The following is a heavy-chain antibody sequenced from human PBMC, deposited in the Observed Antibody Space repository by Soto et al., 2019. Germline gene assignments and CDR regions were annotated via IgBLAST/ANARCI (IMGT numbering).Heavy chain of an antibody. CDR1: GGSISSGCYS. Sequence: PSETLSLTCAVSGGSISSGCYSWSWIRQPPGKGLEWFGYIYDSGSTYYNPSLRSRVTISVDTSKNQFSLKLSSVTAADTAVYYCARRYYDYVWGSYRSGLDVWGQGTTVTVSS. J-gene: IGHJ6*02. D-gene: IGHD3-16*02. CDR3: ARRYYDYVWGSYRSGLDV. V-gene: IGHV4-30-2*01. CDR2: IYDSGST.